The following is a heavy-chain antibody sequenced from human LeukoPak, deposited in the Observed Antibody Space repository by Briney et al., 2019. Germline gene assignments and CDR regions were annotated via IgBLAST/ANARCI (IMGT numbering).Heavy chain of an antibody. V-gene: IGHV4-59*01. CDR2: IYYSGST. CDR3: ARGYYDYVWGSYRLYYFDY. D-gene: IGHD3-16*02. CDR1: GGSISSYY. J-gene: IGHJ4*02. Sequence: SETLSLTCTVSGGSISSYYWSWLRQPPGKGLEWIGYIYYSGSTNYNPSLKSRVTISVDTSKNQFSLKLSSVTAADTAVYYCARGYYDYVWGSYRLYYFDYWGQGTLVTVSS.